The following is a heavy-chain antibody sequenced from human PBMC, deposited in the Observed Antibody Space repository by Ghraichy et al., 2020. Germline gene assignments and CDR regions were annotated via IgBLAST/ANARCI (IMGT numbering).Heavy chain of an antibody. V-gene: IGHV3-74*01. CDR1: GFTFSGYW. CDR3: VRGYNHAMDV. Sequence: LSLTCAASGFTFSGYWMRWVRQLPGKGLVWVSRIKTDGTTTNYADSVKGRFTISRDNAKNTLYLQMSSLRDEDMAVYYCVRGYNHAMDVWGQGITVTVSS. CDR2: IKTDGTTT. J-gene: IGHJ6*02.